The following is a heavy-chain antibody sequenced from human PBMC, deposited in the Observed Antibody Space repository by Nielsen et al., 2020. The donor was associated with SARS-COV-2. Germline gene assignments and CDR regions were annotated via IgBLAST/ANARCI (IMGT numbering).Heavy chain of an antibody. D-gene: IGHD3-22*01. J-gene: IGHJ4*02. CDR1: GFTFSSYA. V-gene: IGHV3-30-3*01. Sequence: GGSLRLSCAASGFTFSSYAMHWVRQAPGKGLEWVAVISYDGSNKYYADSVKGRFTISRDNSKNTLYLQMNSLRAEDTAVYYCASDSSGYYSNFDYWGQGTLVTVSS. CDR3: ASDSSGYYSNFDY. CDR2: ISYDGSNK.